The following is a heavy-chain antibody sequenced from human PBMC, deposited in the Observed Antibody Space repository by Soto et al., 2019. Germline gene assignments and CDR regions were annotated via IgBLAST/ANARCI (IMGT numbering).Heavy chain of an antibody. V-gene: IGHV4-59*08. J-gene: IGHJ4*02. CDR2: IYYSGTT. D-gene: IGHD4-17*01. CDR1: GGSISSNY. Sequence: QVQLQESGPGLVKPSETLSLTCTVSGGSISSNYWSWIRQPPGKGLEWIGYIYYSGTTNYNPSLMSRVTISLDTPKNPFSLTLSSVTAADTAVYYCAGSYDYGDYAFDFWGQGTLVTVSS. CDR3: AGSYDYGDYAFDF.